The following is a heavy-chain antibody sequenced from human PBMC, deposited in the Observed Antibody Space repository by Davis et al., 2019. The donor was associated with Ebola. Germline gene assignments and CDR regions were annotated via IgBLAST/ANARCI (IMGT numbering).Heavy chain of an antibody. V-gene: IGHV4-39*01. CDR1: GGSISSSSYY. CDR3: ARQEEGYSGYDYYYGMDV. J-gene: IGHJ6*02. D-gene: IGHD5-12*01. CDR2: IYYSGST. Sequence: MPSETLSLTCTVSGGSISSSSYYWGWIRQPPGKGLEWIGSIYYSGSTYYNPSLKSRVTISVDTSKNQFSLKLSSVTAADMAVYYCARQEEGYSGYDYYYGMDVWGQGTTVTVSS.